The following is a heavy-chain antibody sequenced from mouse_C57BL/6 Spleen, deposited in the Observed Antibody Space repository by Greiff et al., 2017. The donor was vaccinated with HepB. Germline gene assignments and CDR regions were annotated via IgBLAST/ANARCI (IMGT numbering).Heavy chain of an antibody. D-gene: IGHD2-5*01. CDR2: IYPGNGDT. Sequence: SGAELVRPGASVKMSCKASGYTFTSYNMHWVKQTPRQGLEWIGAIYPGNGDTSYNQKFKGKATLTVDKSSSTAYMQLSSLTSEDSAVYFCARGRVTTRDYYAMDYWGQGTSVTVSS. V-gene: IGHV1-12*01. CDR1: GYTFTSYN. CDR3: ARGRVTTRDYYAMDY. J-gene: IGHJ4*01.